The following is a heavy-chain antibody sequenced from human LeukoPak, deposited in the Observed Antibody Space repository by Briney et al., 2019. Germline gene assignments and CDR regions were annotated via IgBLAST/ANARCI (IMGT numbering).Heavy chain of an antibody. V-gene: IGHV4-4*02. CDR1: GGSIRSTNW. J-gene: IGHJ6*02. CDR2: VFHNGSA. Sequence: SETLSLTCAVSGGSIRSTNWWNWVRQSPGKGLEWIGEVFHNGSANYNPSLKSRITILVDKSKNQFSLKLNSVTATDTAVYYCARLLAMTGTYYSFYYGLDVWGQGTTVTVSS. D-gene: IGHD6-19*01. CDR3: ARLLAMTGTYYSFYYGLDV.